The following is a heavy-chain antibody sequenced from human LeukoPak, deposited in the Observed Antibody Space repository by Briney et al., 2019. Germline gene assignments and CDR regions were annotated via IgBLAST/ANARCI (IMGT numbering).Heavy chain of an antibody. CDR2: IYYSGST. V-gene: IGHV4-59*01. J-gene: IGHJ5*02. Sequence: SETLSLTCTVSGGSISSYYWSWIRQPPGKGLEWIGYIYYSGSTNYNPSLKSRVTISVDTSKNQFSLKLSSVTAADTAVYYCARRLRGYCTNGVCPSWFDPWGQGTLVTVSS. D-gene: IGHD2-8*01. CDR3: ARRLRGYCTNGVCPSWFDP. CDR1: GGSISSYY.